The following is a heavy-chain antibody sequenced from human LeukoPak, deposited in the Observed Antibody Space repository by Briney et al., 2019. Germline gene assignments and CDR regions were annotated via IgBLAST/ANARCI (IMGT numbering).Heavy chain of an antibody. CDR2: ISSSGSTI. Sequence: GGSLRLSCAASGFTFSSYEMNWVRQAPGKGLEWVSYISSSGSTIYCADSVKGRFTISRDNAKNSLYLQMNSLTAEDTAVYYCARDPGTRIDYWGQGTLVTVSS. J-gene: IGHJ4*02. V-gene: IGHV3-48*03. CDR1: GFTFSSYE. CDR3: ARDPGTRIDY.